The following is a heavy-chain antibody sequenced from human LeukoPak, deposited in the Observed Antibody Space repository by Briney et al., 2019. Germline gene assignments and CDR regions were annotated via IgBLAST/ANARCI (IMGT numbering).Heavy chain of an antibody. CDR3: ARVPHNYYDSSGYL. J-gene: IGHJ4*02. CDR1: GGSFSGYY. V-gene: IGHV4-59*01. CDR2: IYYSGST. Sequence: SETLSLTCAVYGGSFSGYYWSWIRQPPGKGLEWIGYIYYSGSTNYNPSLKSRVTISVDTSKNQFSLKLSSVTAADTAVYYCARVPHNYYDSSGYLWGQGTLVTVSS. D-gene: IGHD3-22*01.